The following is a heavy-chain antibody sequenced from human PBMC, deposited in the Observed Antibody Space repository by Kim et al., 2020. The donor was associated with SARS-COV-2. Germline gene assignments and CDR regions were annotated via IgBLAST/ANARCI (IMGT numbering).Heavy chain of an antibody. J-gene: IGHJ6*02. CDR3: ARDCEGPRLKWFGESVAGLWYYYYGMDV. Sequence: ASVKVSCKASGYTFTSYYMHWVRQAPGQGLEWMGIINPSGGSTSYAQKFQGRVTMTRDTSTSTVYMELSSLRSEDTAVYYCARDCEGPRLKWFGESVAGLWYYYYGMDVWGQGTTVTVSS. D-gene: IGHD3-10*01. CDR2: INPSGGST. V-gene: IGHV1-46*01. CDR1: GYTFTSYY.